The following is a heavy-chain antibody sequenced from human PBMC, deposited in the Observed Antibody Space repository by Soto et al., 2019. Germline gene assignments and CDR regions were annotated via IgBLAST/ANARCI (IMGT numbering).Heavy chain of an antibody. CDR1: GYTFTSYG. V-gene: IGHV1-18*01. J-gene: IGHJ4*02. CDR3: ARVKGSLYDFWSGYGGMFDY. Sequence: GASVKVSCKASGYTFTSYGISWVRQAPGQGLEWMGWISAYNGNTNYAQKLQGRVAMTTDTSTSTAYMELRSLRSDDTAVYYCARVKGSLYDFWSGYGGMFDYWGQGTQVTVSS. CDR2: ISAYNGNT. D-gene: IGHD3-3*01.